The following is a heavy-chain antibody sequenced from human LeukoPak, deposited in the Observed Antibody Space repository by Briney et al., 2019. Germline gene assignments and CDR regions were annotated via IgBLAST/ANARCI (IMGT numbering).Heavy chain of an antibody. CDR3: ARGGYSYGSNFDY. CDR1: GGSISSYY. J-gene: IGHJ4*02. D-gene: IGHD5-18*01. CDR2: IYYSGST. Sequence: SETLSLTCTVSGGSISSYYWSWIRQPPGKGLEWIGYIYYSGSTNYNPSLKSRVTISVDTSKNQFSLKLNSVTAADTAVYYCARGGYSYGSNFDYWGQGNLVTVSS. V-gene: IGHV4-59*01.